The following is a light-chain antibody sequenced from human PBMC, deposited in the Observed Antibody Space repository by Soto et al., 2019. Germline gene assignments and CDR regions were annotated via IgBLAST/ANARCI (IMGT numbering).Light chain of an antibody. CDR2: EVS. V-gene: IGLV2-14*01. CDR3: SSYSISTAYL. J-gene: IGLJ1*01. Sequence: VLTQPASMSGSPGQSITISCTGTSSDVGGYDYVSWYQLHPGKAPKLMVFEVSNRPSGVSYRFSGSKSGNTASLTISGLQAEDEADYFCSSYSISTAYLFGTGTKV. CDR1: SSDVGGYDY.